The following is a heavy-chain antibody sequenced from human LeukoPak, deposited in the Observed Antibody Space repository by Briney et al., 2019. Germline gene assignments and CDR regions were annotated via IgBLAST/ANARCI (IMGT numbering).Heavy chain of an antibody. D-gene: IGHD5-24*01. Sequence: GGSLRLXCAASGFTFDDHAMHWVRQAPGKGLEWVSLISGDGGSAYYEDSVKGRFTISRDNSKNSLYLQMNSLRTEDTALYYCAALEHAFDIWGQGTMVIVSS. CDR3: AALEHAFDI. CDR2: ISGDGGSA. V-gene: IGHV3-43*02. J-gene: IGHJ3*02. CDR1: GFTFDDHA.